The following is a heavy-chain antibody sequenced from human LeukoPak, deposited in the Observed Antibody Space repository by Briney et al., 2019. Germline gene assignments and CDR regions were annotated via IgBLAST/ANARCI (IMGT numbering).Heavy chain of an antibody. CDR3: ARGLEGGYDILTGYHYFDY. D-gene: IGHD3-9*01. Sequence: SETLSLTCAVYGGSFSGYYWSWIRQPPGKGLEWIGEINHSGSTNYNPSLKSRVTISVDTSKNQFSLKLSSVTAADTAVYYCARGLEGGYDILTGYHYFDYWGQGTLVTVPS. CDR1: GGSFSGYY. J-gene: IGHJ4*02. CDR2: INHSGST. V-gene: IGHV4-34*01.